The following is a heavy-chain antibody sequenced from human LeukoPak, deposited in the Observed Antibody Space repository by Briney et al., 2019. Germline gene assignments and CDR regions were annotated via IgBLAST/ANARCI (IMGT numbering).Heavy chain of an antibody. CDR3: ATLWDPVAGTTQPLL. D-gene: IGHD6-19*01. CDR2: ISGSGSTI. CDR1: GFTFSSYE. Sequence: GRSLRLSCAASGFTFSSYEMNWVRQDPGKGLEWVSYISGSGSTIYYGDSLEGRFTISRDNAHNSLYLQINSLRVEDTAVYYCATLWDPVAGTTQPLLWGQGTLVTVSS. J-gene: IGHJ4*02. V-gene: IGHV3-48*03.